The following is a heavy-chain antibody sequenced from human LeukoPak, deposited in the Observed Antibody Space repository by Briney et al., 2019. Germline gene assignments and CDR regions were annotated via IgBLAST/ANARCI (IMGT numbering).Heavy chain of an antibody. CDR2: ISSSSSYI. D-gene: IGHD3-10*01. CDR3: AKDLGSDMVRGTFDY. V-gene: IGHV3-21*01. Sequence: GGSLRLSCAASGFTFSSYSMNWVRQAPGKGLEWVSSISSSSSYIYYADSVKGRFTISRDNAKNSLYLQMNSLRAEDTAVYYCAKDLGSDMVRGTFDYWGQGTLVTVSS. J-gene: IGHJ4*02. CDR1: GFTFSSYS.